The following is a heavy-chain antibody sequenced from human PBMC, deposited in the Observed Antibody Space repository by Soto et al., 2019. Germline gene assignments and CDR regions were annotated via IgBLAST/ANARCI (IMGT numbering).Heavy chain of an antibody. J-gene: IGHJ4*02. CDR2: VPYTGAQT. CDR3: AKDWGRIAVAGWTD. D-gene: IGHD6-19*01. Sequence: EVQLLESGGGLVQPGGSLRLSCTASGFNFGNYAMGWARQAPGKGLEWLSSLAVPYTGAQTYYADSVAGRLTVSRDDSKNTLYLELNNLRAEDTAVYYCAKDWGRIAVAGWTDWGPGTLVTVSS. CDR1: GFNFGNYA. V-gene: IGHV3-23*01.